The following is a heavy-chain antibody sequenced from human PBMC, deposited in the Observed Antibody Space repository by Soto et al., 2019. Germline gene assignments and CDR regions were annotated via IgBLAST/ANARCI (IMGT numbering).Heavy chain of an antibody. CDR3: VRVRVGSIPLNYDMDV. CDR1: GDTLSRHG. V-gene: IGHV1-69*01. CDR2: IIPIFRIT. Sequence: QAQLVQSGPEVQKPGSSVKVSCKASGDTLSRHGISWVRQAPGQGLEWMGGIIPIFRITNYAQKFQGRLMITADESTRTAYMELSRLGSDDSAVYFSVRVRVGSIPLNYDMDVWGQGTTVTVS. D-gene: IGHD1-26*01. J-gene: IGHJ6*02.